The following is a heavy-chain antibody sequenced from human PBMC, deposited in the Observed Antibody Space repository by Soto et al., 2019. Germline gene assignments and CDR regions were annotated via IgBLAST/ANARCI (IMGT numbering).Heavy chain of an antibody. Sequence: GGSLRLSCAASGFTFSSYWMHWVRQAPGKGLVWVSRINSDGSSTSYADSVKGRFTISRDNAKNTLYLQMNSLRAEDTAVYYCAREWQQLVLGAFDIWGQGTMVTVSS. CDR1: GFTFSSYW. CDR3: AREWQQLVLGAFDI. V-gene: IGHV3-74*01. D-gene: IGHD6-13*01. CDR2: INSDGSST. J-gene: IGHJ3*02.